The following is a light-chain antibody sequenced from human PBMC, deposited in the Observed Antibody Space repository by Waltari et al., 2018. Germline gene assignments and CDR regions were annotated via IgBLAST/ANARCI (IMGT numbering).Light chain of an antibody. V-gene: IGLV2-11*01. Sequence: QSALTQPRSVSGSPGQSVTISCTGTSRDIGGYNYVPWPQQHPGNAPKTVIFDVRARPSGVPDRFSGSKSGNTASLTISGLQAEDEADYYCCSYVGRYTWVFGGGTKLTVL. CDR1: SRDIGGYNY. CDR3: CSYVGRYTWV. CDR2: DVR. J-gene: IGLJ3*02.